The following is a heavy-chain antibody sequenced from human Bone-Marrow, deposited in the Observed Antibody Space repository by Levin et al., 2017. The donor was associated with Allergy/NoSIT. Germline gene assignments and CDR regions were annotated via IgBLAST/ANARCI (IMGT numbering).Heavy chain of an antibody. D-gene: IGHD4-17*01. CDR3: VRDIGTVYGDHPPL. V-gene: IGHV4-39*07. CDR2: IYNSGST. J-gene: IGHJ4*02. CDR1: GGSSSTNSFY. Sequence: KPSETLSLTCTVSGGSSSTNSFYWGWIRQPPGKGLEWIGNIYNSGSTEFNPSLESRVIISVDTSKNQLSLRLNSVTAADTAVYYCVRDIGTVYGDHPPLWGQGTLVTVSS.